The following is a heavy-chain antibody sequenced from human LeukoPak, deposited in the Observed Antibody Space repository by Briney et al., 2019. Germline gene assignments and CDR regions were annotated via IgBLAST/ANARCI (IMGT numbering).Heavy chain of an antibody. Sequence: GGSLRLSCAASGFTFSSYWMHWVRQAPGKGLVWLSRVNSDGNITTYADSVRGRFTISRDNAKNTLYLQMNSLRAEDTAVYYCAKDLGSGWHYYYYMDVWGKGTTVTVSS. D-gene: IGHD3-22*01. J-gene: IGHJ6*03. CDR2: VNSDGNIT. V-gene: IGHV3-74*01. CDR3: AKDLGSGWHYYYYMDV. CDR1: GFTFSSYW.